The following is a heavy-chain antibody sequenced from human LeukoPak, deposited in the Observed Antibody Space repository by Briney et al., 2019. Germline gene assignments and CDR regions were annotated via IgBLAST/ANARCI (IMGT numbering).Heavy chain of an antibody. J-gene: IGHJ4*02. V-gene: IGHV3-30*18. CDR2: ISYDGSNK. CDR3: AKDPSYYGDYPGY. D-gene: IGHD4-17*01. CDR1: GFTFSSYG. Sequence: GGSLRLSCATSGFTFSSYGMHWVRQAPGKGLEWVAVISYDGSNKYYADSVEGRFTISRDNSKNTLYLQMNSLRAEDTAVYYCAKDPSYYGDYPGYWGQGTLVTVSS.